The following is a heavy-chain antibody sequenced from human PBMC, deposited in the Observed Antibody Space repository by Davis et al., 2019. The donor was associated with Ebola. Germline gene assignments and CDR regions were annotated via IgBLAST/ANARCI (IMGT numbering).Heavy chain of an antibody. CDR3: ATTRISVLGGVIVPSSFDF. CDR2: IFPGDSDT. CDR1: GFTFTNYW. V-gene: IGHV5-51*01. J-gene: IGHJ4*02. D-gene: IGHD3-10*01. Sequence: GESLKISCHGVGFTFTNYWIGWVRQMSGKGLEWMGIIFPGDSDTKYSPSFQGQVTMSADKSTNTAFLQWNNLRASDTAMYYCATTRISVLGGVIVPSSFDFWGQGTLVTVSS.